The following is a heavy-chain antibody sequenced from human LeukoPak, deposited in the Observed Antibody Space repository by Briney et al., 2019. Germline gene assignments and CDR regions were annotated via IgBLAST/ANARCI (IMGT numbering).Heavy chain of an antibody. J-gene: IGHJ4*02. Sequence: SETLSLTCTVSGGSIRSSSDYWGWIRQAPGKGLEWIGIFVVSGSTHYNPSLRSRATLFVDTSKNQFSLKLTSMTAADAATYFCARQFATAAAATRGYFDYWGQGTVVAVSS. V-gene: IGHV4-39*01. CDR1: GGSIRSSSDY. D-gene: IGHD6-25*01. CDR2: FVVSGST. CDR3: ARQFATAAAATRGYFDY.